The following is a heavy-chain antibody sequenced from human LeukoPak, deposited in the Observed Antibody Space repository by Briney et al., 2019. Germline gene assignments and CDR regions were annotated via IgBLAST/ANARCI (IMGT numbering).Heavy chain of an antibody. CDR3: TKDITPGGADV. J-gene: IGHJ6*02. Sequence: GGSLRLSCAASGFTFGEHAMHWVRQAPGKGLEWVAGIMWDGVTRGYADSVKGRFTISIDSAKNSLYLQMNSLRVEDTAFYYCTKDITPGGADVWGQGTTVIVSS. V-gene: IGHV3-9*01. CDR1: GFTFGEHA. CDR2: IMWDGVTR. D-gene: IGHD1-26*01.